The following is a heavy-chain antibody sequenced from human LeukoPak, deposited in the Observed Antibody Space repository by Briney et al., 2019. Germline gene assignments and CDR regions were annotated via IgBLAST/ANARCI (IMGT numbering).Heavy chain of an antibody. Sequence: PSETLSLTCAVYGGSFSGYYWSWIRQPPGKGLEWIGEINHSGSTNYNPSLKSRVTTSVDTSKNQFSLKLSSVTAADTAVYYCARGNIVATPYYFDYWGQGTLVTVSS. CDR3: ARGNIVATPYYFDY. J-gene: IGHJ4*02. D-gene: IGHD5-12*01. V-gene: IGHV4-34*01. CDR1: GGSFSGYY. CDR2: INHSGST.